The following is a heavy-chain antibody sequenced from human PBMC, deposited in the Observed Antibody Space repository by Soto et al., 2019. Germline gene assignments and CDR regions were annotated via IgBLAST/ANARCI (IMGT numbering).Heavy chain of an antibody. CDR2: ISVSGGST. V-gene: IGHV3-23*01. CDR1: GFTFSSYA. CDR3: AKRVEGSGTYYKGPFEY. Sequence: EVQLLESGGGLVQPGGSLRLSCAASGFTFSSYAMTWVRQAPGKGLEWVSGISVSGGSTYYADSVKGRITISRDNSKNTLYLQMNSLRAEDTAVYYCAKRVEGSGTYYKGPFEYWGQGTLVTVSS. J-gene: IGHJ4*02. D-gene: IGHD3-10*01.